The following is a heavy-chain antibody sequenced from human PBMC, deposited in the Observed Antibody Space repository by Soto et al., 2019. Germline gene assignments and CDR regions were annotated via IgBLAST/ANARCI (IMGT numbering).Heavy chain of an antibody. V-gene: IGHV3-15*01. CDR2: IKTNIDGGRI. CDR3: TKNSVTEFYYYGREV. Sequence: PGGCLRLSCAASGFTFSSYAMSWVRQAPGKGLEWVGRIKTNIDGGRIDYDAPVKGRFTISRHDSKNTLYLQMNSLKNEDKGVYYCTKNSVTEFYYYGREVWGPGTPVTVSS. CDR1: GFTFSSYA. J-gene: IGHJ6*02.